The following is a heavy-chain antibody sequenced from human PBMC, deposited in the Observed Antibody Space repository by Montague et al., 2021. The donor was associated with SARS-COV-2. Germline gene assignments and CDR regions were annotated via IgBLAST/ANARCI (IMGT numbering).Heavy chain of an antibody. D-gene: IGHD6-13*01. CDR1: GFPFSSYS. V-gene: IGHV3-21*01. CDR2: ISSSSSYI. J-gene: IGHJ4*02. Sequence: SRRLSCAASGFPFSSYSMNWVRQAPGKGLEWVSSISSSSSYIYYADSVKGRFTISRDNAKNSLYLQMNSLRAEDTAVYYCVRDRGSWYFDYWGQGTLVTVSS. CDR3: VRDRGSWYFDY.